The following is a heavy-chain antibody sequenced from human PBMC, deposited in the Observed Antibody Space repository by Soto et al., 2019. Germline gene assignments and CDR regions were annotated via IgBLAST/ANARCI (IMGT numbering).Heavy chain of an antibody. D-gene: IGHD2-2*01. CDR1: GITFSSYS. V-gene: IGHV3-21*01. Sequence: EVELVESGGALVKPGGSLSLSCAASGITFSSYSMNWVRQAPGKGLEWVSSISSSSSYIYYADSVKGRFTISRDNAKNSLYLQMNSLRAEDTAVYYCARESQLLYYYGMDVWGQGTTVTVSS. CDR3: ARESQLLYYYGMDV. CDR2: ISSSSSYI. J-gene: IGHJ6*02.